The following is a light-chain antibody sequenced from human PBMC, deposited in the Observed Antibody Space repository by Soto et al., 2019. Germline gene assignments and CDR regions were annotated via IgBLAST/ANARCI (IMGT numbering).Light chain of an antibody. CDR3: SSYTSNTNMV. CDR2: QVS. CDR1: SSDVGGYNY. J-gene: IGLJ3*02. V-gene: IGLV2-14*01. Sequence: QSALTQPASVSGSPGQSITISCTGTSSDVGGYNYVCWYQQYPGKAPELIIYQVSHRPSGVSNRFSRSKSGNTASLTISGLQAEDEADYYCSSYTSNTNMVFGGGTKVTVL.